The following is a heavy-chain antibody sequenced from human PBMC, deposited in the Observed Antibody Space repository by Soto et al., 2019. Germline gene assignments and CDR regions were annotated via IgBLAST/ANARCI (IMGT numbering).Heavy chain of an antibody. CDR2: IYYSGST. V-gene: IGHV4-59*01. D-gene: IGHD3-22*01. Sequence: PSEILSLTCTVWCCCISSYYWSWFRQPPGKGLEWIGYIYYSGSTNYNPSLKSRVTISVDTSKNQCSLKLSSVTAADTAVYYCARAVLDPSSYYDSSGYFDYWGQGTLVTVSS. CDR3: ARAVLDPSSYYDSSGYFDY. J-gene: IGHJ4*02. CDR1: CCCISSYY.